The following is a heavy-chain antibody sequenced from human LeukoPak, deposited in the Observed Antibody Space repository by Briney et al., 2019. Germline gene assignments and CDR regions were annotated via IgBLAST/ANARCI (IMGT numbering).Heavy chain of an antibody. J-gene: IGHJ6*02. D-gene: IGHD3-10*01. Sequence: SETLSLTCTVSGGSISGYYWSWIRQPPGGGLGGVGSVHYSGSTWYNPSLKSRVTISVDTSKGQFSLRLSSVAAADTAEYFCASRSGRNYYGMDVWGQGTTVTVSS. CDR2: VHYSGST. CDR1: GGSISGYY. CDR3: ASRSGRNYYGMDV. V-gene: IGHV4-59*08.